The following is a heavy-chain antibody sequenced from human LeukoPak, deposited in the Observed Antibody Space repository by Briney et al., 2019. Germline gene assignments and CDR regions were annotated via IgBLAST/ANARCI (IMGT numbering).Heavy chain of an antibody. J-gene: IGHJ4*02. Sequence: QPGGSLRLSWAASGFTFNNYDMHWVRQAPGKGLEWVAVISYDGSKKYYADSVMGRFTISRDNSKNALFLQMNSLRPEDTAVYYCAKEYRYGSLDYWGQGTLVTVSS. CDR2: ISYDGSKK. D-gene: IGHD5-18*01. V-gene: IGHV3-30*18. CDR1: GFTFNNYD. CDR3: AKEYRYGSLDY.